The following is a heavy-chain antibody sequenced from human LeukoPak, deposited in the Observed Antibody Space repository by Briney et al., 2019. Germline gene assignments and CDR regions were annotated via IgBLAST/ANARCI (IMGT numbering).Heavy chain of an antibody. V-gene: IGHV3-74*01. CDR3: VRDPPGEGVDY. CDR2: INNDGSST. D-gene: IGHD2-21*01. Sequence: PGGSPRLSCAASGFTFSSYLMHWIRQAPGKGLVWVSRINNDGSSTNYADSVKGRFTISRDNAKNTVYLQMNCLRGEDTAVYYCVRDPPGEGVDYWGQGTLVAVSS. J-gene: IGHJ4*02. CDR1: GFTFSSYL.